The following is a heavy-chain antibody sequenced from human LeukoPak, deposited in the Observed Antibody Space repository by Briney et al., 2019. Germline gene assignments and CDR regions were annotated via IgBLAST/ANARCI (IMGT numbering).Heavy chain of an antibody. J-gene: IGHJ4*02. Sequence: RGALRLSCAPSGFTFITYAMSWVRQAPGKGLHWVSLISGSGDGAHYADSVKGRFTLSRDTSKNTVYLQMTNPRAQDTAGYYRAKGYIQFRWFWYWGQGTLVTVSS. CDR1: GFTFITYA. V-gene: IGHV3-23*01. CDR2: ISGSGDGA. CDR3: AKGYIQFRWFWY. D-gene: IGHD2-15*01.